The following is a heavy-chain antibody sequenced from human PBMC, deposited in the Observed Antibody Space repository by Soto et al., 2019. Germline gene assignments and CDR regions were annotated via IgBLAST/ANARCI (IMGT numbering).Heavy chain of an antibody. V-gene: IGHV4-39*01. J-gene: IGHJ3*02. D-gene: IGHD3-16*02. Sequence: QLQLQESGPGLVKPSETLSLTCTVSGGSISSSSYYWGWIRQPPGKGLEWIGSIYYSGSTYYNPSLKSRVTISVDTSKNQFSLKLSSVTAADTAVYYCARLLSYDYIWGSYRSLDDAFDIWGQGTMVTVSS. CDR3: ARLLSYDYIWGSYRSLDDAFDI. CDR1: GGSISSSSYY. CDR2: IYYSGST.